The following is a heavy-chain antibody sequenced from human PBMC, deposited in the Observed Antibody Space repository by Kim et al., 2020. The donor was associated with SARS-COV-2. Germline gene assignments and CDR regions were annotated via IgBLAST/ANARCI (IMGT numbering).Heavy chain of an antibody. CDR3: ARPRYSSSSGWFDP. Sequence: AQKFQGRVTMTRDTSISTAYMELSRLRSDDTAVYYCARPRYSSSSGWFDPWGQGTLVTVSS. D-gene: IGHD6-6*01. V-gene: IGHV1-2*02. J-gene: IGHJ5*02.